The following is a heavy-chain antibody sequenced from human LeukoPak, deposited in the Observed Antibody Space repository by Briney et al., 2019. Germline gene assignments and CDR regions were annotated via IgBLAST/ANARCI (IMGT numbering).Heavy chain of an antibody. CDR2: IYYSGST. D-gene: IGHD5-24*01. Sequence: SETLSLTCTVSGGSISSSSYYWGWIRQPPGTGLEWIGSIYYSGSTYYNPSLKSRVTISVDTSKNQFSLKLSSVTAADTAVYYCARHGPVEMATILNFDYWGQGTLVTVSS. CDR3: ARHGPVEMATILNFDY. CDR1: GGSISSSSYY. V-gene: IGHV4-39*01. J-gene: IGHJ4*02.